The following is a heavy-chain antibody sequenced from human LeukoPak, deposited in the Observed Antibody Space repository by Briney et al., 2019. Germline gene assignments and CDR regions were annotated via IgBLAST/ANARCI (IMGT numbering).Heavy chain of an antibody. CDR3: AKDRDSYGEMGVFDY. D-gene: IGHD5-18*01. V-gene: IGHV3-23*01. Sequence: PGGSLRLSCAASGFTFSSYAMSWVRPAPGKGREWVSAISGSGGSTYYADSVKGRFTISRDNSKNTLYLQMNSLRAEDTAVYYCAKDRDSYGEMGVFDYWGQGTLVTVSS. J-gene: IGHJ4*02. CDR2: ISGSGGST. CDR1: GFTFSSYA.